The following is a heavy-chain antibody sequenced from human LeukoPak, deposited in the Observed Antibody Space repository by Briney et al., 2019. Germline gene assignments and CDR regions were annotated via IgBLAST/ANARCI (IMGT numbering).Heavy chain of an antibody. Sequence: PSETLSLTCTVSGGSISSSSYYWGWIRQPPGKGLEWIGSIYYSGSTYYNPSLKSRVTISVDTSKNQFSLKLSSVTAADTAVYYCARDGSHKQLPNYFDYWGQGTLVTVSS. D-gene: IGHD2-2*01. V-gene: IGHV4-39*07. CDR2: IYYSGST. CDR3: ARDGSHKQLPNYFDY. CDR1: GGSISSSSYY. J-gene: IGHJ4*02.